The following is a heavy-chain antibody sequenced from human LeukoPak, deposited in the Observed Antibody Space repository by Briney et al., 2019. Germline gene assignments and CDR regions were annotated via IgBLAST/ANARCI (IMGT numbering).Heavy chain of an antibody. CDR3: ARGIVPAAFDY. CDR1: GSTFSTYD. V-gene: IGHV3-21*01. D-gene: IGHD2-2*01. Sequence: GGSLRLSCAASGSTFSTYDMNWVRQAPGKGLEWVSSISSSAHHIAYADSVKGRFTISRDNAKNALYLQVNSLGAEDTAVYYCARGIVPAAFDYWGQGTLVTVSS. CDR2: ISSSAHHI. J-gene: IGHJ4*02.